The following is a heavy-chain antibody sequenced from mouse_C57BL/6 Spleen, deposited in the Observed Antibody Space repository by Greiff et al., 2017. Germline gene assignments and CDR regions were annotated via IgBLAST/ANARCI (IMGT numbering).Heavy chain of an antibody. J-gene: IGHJ4*01. CDR1: GFTFSDYG. Sequence: EVMLVESGGGLVKPGGSLKLSCAASGFTFSDYGMHWVRQAPEKGLEWVAYISSGSSTIYYADTVKGRFTISRDNAKNTLFLQMTSLRSEDTAMYYCARDGYYVMDYWGQGTSGTVSS. CDR2: ISSGSSTI. CDR3: ARDGYYVMDY. V-gene: IGHV5-17*01. D-gene: IGHD2-3*01.